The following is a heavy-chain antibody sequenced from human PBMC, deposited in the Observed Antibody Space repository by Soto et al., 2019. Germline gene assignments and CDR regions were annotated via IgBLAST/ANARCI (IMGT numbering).Heavy chain of an antibody. CDR1: GGTFSSYP. CDR3: SRRDSHGYFRYFDN. CDR2: TNGNLGTG. J-gene: IGHJ4*02. Sequence: QVQLVQSGAEVKRPGSSVKVSCKASGGTFSSYPISWVRQAPGQGLEWMGGTNGNLGTGNYAQKFRGRLTITTDISTTTDYMELRILTSEDTAVYYCSRRDSHGYFRYFDNWGQGTLVTVSS. V-gene: IGHV1-69*06. D-gene: IGHD4-17*01.